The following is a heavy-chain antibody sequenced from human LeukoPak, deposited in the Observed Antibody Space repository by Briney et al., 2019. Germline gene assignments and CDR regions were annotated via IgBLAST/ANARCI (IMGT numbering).Heavy chain of an antibody. D-gene: IGHD6-19*01. Sequence: RTGGSLRLSCAASGFTFSSYGMHWVRQAPGKGLEWVAFIQYDGSNKYYADSVKGRFTISRDNSKNTLYLQMNSLRAEDTAVYYCAKDGPPSYIAVAGTGIDYWGQGTLVTVSS. CDR1: GFTFSSYG. CDR2: IQYDGSNK. J-gene: IGHJ4*02. V-gene: IGHV3-30*02. CDR3: AKDGPPSYIAVAGTGIDY.